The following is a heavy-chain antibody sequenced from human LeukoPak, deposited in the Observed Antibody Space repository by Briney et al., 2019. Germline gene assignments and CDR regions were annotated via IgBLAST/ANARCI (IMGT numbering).Heavy chain of an antibody. CDR2: INAGNGNT. D-gene: IGHD5-18*01. Sequence: GASVKVSCKASGYTFTSYGISWVRQAPGQGLEWMGWINAGNGNTKYSQKFQGRVTITRDTSASTAYMELSSLRSEDTAVYYCASGRGYSYGYGYWGQGTLVTVSS. J-gene: IGHJ4*02. V-gene: IGHV1-3*01. CDR3: ASGRGYSYGYGY. CDR1: GYTFTSYG.